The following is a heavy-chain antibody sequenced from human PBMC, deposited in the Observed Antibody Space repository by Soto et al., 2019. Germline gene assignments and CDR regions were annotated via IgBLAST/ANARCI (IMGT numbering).Heavy chain of an antibody. V-gene: IGHV3-21*01. CDR2: ISSSSSYI. Sequence: PAGALRLSCEASGYTFKDYAMGWVRQAPGKGLEWVSSISSSSSYIYYADSVKGRFTISRDNAKNSLYLQMNSLRAEDTAVYYCASSRGYFDYWGQGTLVTVSS. J-gene: IGHJ4*02. D-gene: IGHD3-10*01. CDR3: ASSRGYFDY. CDR1: GYTFKDYA.